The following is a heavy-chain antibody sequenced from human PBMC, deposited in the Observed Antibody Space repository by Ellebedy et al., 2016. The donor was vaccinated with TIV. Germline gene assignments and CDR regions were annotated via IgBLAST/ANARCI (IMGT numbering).Heavy chain of an antibody. Sequence: ASVKVSCKASGYTFTSYGISWVRQAPGQGLEWMGWISAYNGNTNYAQKLQGRVTMTTDTSTSTAYMELRDLRSDDTAVYYCAREGPHYVSGSYNFDYWGQGTLVTVSS. CDR2: ISAYNGNT. D-gene: IGHD3-10*01. V-gene: IGHV1-18*01. J-gene: IGHJ4*02. CDR3: AREGPHYVSGSYNFDY. CDR1: GYTFTSYG.